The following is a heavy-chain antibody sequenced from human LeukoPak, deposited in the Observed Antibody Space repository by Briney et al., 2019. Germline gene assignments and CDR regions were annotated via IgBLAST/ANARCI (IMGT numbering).Heavy chain of an antibody. Sequence: PSETLSLTCTVSGGSISSYYWSWIRQPPGKGLEWIGYIYYSGTTNYNPALKSRVTISVDTSKNQFSLKLNSVTAADTAVYYCARGGWTWFDPWGQGTLVTVSS. V-gene: IGHV4-59*01. J-gene: IGHJ5*02. D-gene: IGHD3-16*01. CDR1: GGSISSYY. CDR2: IYYSGTT. CDR3: ARGGWTWFDP.